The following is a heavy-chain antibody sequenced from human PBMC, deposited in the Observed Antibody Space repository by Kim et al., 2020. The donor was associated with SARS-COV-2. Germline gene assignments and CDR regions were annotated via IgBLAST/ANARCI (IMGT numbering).Heavy chain of an antibody. CDR3: AKESGSGSYYAWTYYYYGMDV. J-gene: IGHJ6*02. CDR1: GFTFSSYG. V-gene: IGHV3-30*18. CDR2: ISYDGSNK. Sequence: GGSLRLSCAASGFTFSSYGMHWVRQAPGKGLEWVAVISYDGSNKYYADSVKGRFTISRHNSKNTLYLQMNSLRAEDTAVYYCAKESGSGSYYAWTYYYYGMDVWGQGTTVTVSS. D-gene: IGHD3-10*01.